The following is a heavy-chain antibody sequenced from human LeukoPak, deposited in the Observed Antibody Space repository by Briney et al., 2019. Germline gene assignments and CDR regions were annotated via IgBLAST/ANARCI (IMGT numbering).Heavy chain of an antibody. CDR2: IIPIFGTI. CDR3: ARGKIAVAGTSYGTFDI. D-gene: IGHD6-19*01. Sequence: ASVKVSCKASGGTFSNYAVSWVRQAPGQGLEWMGGIIPIFGTINYEQKFQDRVTITADKSTSTVYMELSSLRSEDTAVYYCARGKIAVAGTSYGTFDIWGQGTVVTVS. J-gene: IGHJ3*02. CDR1: GGTFSNYA. V-gene: IGHV1-69*06.